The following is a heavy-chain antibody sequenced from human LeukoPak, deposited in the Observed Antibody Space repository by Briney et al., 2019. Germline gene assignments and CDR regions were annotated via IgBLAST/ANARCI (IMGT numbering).Heavy chain of an antibody. V-gene: IGHV1-18*04. Sequence: ASVNVSCKASRYTFTSYGLSWLRQAPGQELECMVWISAYNGNTKYSQKLQGRVTMTTDTSTSIAYMELRSLRSAVTAVYYCALTKDIVVVPAAQFDYWGQGTLVTASS. CDR1: RYTFTSYG. CDR2: ISAYNGNT. D-gene: IGHD2-2*01. CDR3: ALTKDIVVVPAAQFDY. J-gene: IGHJ4*02.